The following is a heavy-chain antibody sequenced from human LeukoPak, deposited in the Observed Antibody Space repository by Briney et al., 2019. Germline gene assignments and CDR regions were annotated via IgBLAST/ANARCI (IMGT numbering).Heavy chain of an antibody. CDR3: AKDSKIVGATFRSYHYMDV. Sequence: GGSLRLSCAASGFTFSSYEMNWVRQAPGKGLEWVSSITSSSYIYNADSVKGRFTISRDNSKNTLYLQMNSLRAEDTAVYYCAKDSKIVGATFRSYHYMDVWGKGTAVTVSS. J-gene: IGHJ6*03. CDR1: GFTFSSYE. CDR2: ITSSSYI. V-gene: IGHV3-21*04. D-gene: IGHD1-26*01.